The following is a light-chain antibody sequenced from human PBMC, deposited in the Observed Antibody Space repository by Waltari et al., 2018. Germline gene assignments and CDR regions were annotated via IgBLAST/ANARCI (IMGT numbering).Light chain of an antibody. J-gene: IGLJ3*02. CDR2: INSDGSH. CDR3: QTGGHGTWV. CDR1: SGHSSNI. V-gene: IGLV4-69*01. Sequence: QLVLTQSPSASASLGASVKLTCTLDSGHSSNIVAWLQQQPEEGPRYLMKINSDGSHSKGDEIPDRFSGSSSGAERYLTISSVQSEDEADYYCQTGGHGTWVFGGRTKLTVL.